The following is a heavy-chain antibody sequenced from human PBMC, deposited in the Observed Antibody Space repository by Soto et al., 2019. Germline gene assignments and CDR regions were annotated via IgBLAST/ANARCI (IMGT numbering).Heavy chain of an antibody. D-gene: IGHD3-3*01. Sequence: PGGSLRLSCAASGFSFTNAWMNWVRQAPGKGLEWVGRIKSNTDDGTADYAAPVKGRFTISRDDSKNTLYLQMNSLKTEDTALYYCTTIPNYDDYWGQGTLVTVYS. CDR1: GFSFTNAW. J-gene: IGHJ4*02. CDR3: TTIPNYDDY. V-gene: IGHV3-15*01. CDR2: IKSNTDDGTA.